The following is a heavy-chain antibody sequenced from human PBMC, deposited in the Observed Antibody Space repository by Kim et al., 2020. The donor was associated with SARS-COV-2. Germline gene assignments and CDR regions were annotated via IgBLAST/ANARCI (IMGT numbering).Heavy chain of an antibody. J-gene: IGHJ6*03. D-gene: IGHD6-13*01. CDR3: ARHGSSSSPPGDYYYMDV. Sequence: KSRVTLSVDTSKNQFSLKLSSVTAADTAVYYCARHGSSSSPPGDYYYMDVWGKGTTVTVSS. V-gene: IGHV4-39*01.